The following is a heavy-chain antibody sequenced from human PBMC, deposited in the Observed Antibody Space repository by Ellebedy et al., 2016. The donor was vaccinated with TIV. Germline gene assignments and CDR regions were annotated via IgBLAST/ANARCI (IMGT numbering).Heavy chain of an antibody. Sequence: ASVQVSCXASRGTFSSYAISWVRQAPGQGLEWMGGIIPIFGTANYAQKFQGRVTITADESTSTAYMELSSLRSEDTAVYYCARGGVVVVPAAMGGWFNPWGQGTLVTVSS. J-gene: IGHJ5*02. V-gene: IGHV1-69*13. D-gene: IGHD2-2*01. CDR1: RGTFSSYA. CDR3: ARGGVVVVPAAMGGWFNP. CDR2: IIPIFGTA.